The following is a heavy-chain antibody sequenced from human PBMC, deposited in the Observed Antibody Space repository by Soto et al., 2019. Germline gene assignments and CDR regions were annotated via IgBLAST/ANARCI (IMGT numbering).Heavy chain of an antibody. V-gene: IGHV1-69*13. CDR3: ARYNGRVSSKEKLYYYYGMDV. Sequence: ASVKVSCKASGGTFSSYAISWVRQAPGQGLEWMGGIIPIFGTANYAQKFQGRVTITADESTSTAYMELSSLRFEDTAVYYCARYNGRVSSKEKLYYYYGMDVWGQGTTVTVSS. J-gene: IGHJ6*02. CDR2: IIPIFGTA. D-gene: IGHD6-13*01. CDR1: GGTFSSYA.